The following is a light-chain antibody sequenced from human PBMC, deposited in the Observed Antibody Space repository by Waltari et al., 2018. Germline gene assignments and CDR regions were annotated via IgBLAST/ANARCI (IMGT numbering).Light chain of an antibody. V-gene: IGKV3-20*01. CDR2: DAS. Sequence: EIVLTQSPGTLSLSPGQRATLSCRASQDISSSYLAWHQQRPCQAPRLLIYDASSRATGVPDRFSGSGSGTDFTLTISGLEPEDVAVYYCQQYDTSTEWTFGQGTKVEIK. CDR1: QDISSSY. CDR3: QQYDTSTEWT. J-gene: IGKJ1*01.